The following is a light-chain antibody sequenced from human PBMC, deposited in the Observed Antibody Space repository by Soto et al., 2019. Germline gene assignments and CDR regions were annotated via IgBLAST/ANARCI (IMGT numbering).Light chain of an antibody. Sequence: SYELTQPPSVSVAPGQTARITCGGNNIKSKSVHWYQQRPGQAPVLVVHDDSDRPSGIPERFSGSNSENTATLIITRVEAVDEADYYCQVWDTGNEHVVFGGGTKLTVL. J-gene: IGLJ2*01. CDR2: DDS. CDR3: QVWDTGNEHVV. CDR1: NIKSKS. V-gene: IGLV3-21*02.